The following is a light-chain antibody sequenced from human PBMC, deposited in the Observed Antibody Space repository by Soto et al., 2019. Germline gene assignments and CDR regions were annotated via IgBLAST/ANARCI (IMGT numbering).Light chain of an antibody. CDR3: LQSLTWT. V-gene: IGKV3-15*01. J-gene: IGKJ1*01. CDR2: RAS. CDR1: QNLYSN. Sequence: IVMTQSPATLSVSPGERATLSCRASQNLYSNVAWYQQRPGQAPRLLIYRASTRATGIPARFSGSGSGTDFTLTISRLEPEDFAVYYCLQSLTWTFGPGTKV.